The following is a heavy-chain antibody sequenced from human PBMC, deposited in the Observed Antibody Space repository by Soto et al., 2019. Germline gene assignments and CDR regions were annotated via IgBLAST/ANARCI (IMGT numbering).Heavy chain of an antibody. CDR1: GFSFSAYC. J-gene: IGHJ3*01. V-gene: IGHV3-33*01. CDR2: VWSNGINN. CDR3: VRERGTFDALDX. D-gene: IGHD1-1*01. Sequence: RLSCAASGFSFSAYCMHCVRQAPGKGLEWVAVVWSNGINNYYGDSVRGRFTISTDNYKNRLYLQMNSLKVEETAVYYCVRERGTFDALDXWGQGTMVIVS.